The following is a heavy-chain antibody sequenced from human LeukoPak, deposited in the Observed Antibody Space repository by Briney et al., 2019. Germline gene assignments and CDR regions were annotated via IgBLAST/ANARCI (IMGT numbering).Heavy chain of an antibody. CDR1: GHTFTSYG. Sequence: ASVKVSCKTSGHTFTSYGFTWVRQAPGQGAEWMGWISAYNGVTNYAQRFRGRLTMSTDTSTSTVYMELRSLRSDDTAVYYCARGGLSSSGCDYWGQGTLVTDSS. D-gene: IGHD6-19*01. CDR3: ARGGLSSSGCDY. J-gene: IGHJ4*02. V-gene: IGHV1-18*01. CDR2: ISAYNGVT.